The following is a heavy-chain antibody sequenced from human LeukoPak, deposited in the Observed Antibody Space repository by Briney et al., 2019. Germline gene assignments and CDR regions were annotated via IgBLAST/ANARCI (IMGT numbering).Heavy chain of an antibody. V-gene: IGHV3-66*02. CDR3: AGNNYASGTFLVY. CDR2: IYSGGNT. Sequence: GGSLRLSCAASGFTVGSNYMNWVRQAPGKGFEWVSSIYSGGNTDYADSVKGRFTISRDSSKNTVYLQMNNLRSDDTAVYYCAGNNYASGTFLVYWGQGTLVTVSS. J-gene: IGHJ4*02. D-gene: IGHD3-10*01. CDR1: GFTVGSNY.